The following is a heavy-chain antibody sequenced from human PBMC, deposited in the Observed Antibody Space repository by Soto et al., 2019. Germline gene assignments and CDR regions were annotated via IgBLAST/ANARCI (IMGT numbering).Heavy chain of an antibody. CDR3: ARVPLVRGDWYFDL. CDR2: IFYSGTT. V-gene: IGHV4-59*01. J-gene: IGHJ2*01. CDR1: GGSISSYY. Sequence: QVQLQESGPGLVKPSETLSLTCTVSGGSISSYYWSWIRQPPGKGLVWIGYIFYSGTTNYNPSLKSRVTISVDTSKNQFSLKVSSVTAADTAVYYCARVPLVRGDWYFDLWGRGTLVTVSS. D-gene: IGHD3-10*01.